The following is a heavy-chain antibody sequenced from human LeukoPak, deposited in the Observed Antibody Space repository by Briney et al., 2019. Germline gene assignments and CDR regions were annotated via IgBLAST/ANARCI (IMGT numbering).Heavy chain of an antibody. CDR1: GFTFSSYA. CDR2: ISGSGGST. V-gene: IGHV3-23*01. D-gene: IGHD3-10*01. Sequence: GGSLRLSCAASGFTFSSYAMSWVRQAPGEGLEWVSAISGSGGSTYYADSVKGRFTTSRDNSKNTLYLQMNSLRAEDTAVYYCAKVYGSGSLYYYYGMDVWGQGTTVTVSS. CDR3: AKVYGSGSLYYYYGMDV. J-gene: IGHJ6*02.